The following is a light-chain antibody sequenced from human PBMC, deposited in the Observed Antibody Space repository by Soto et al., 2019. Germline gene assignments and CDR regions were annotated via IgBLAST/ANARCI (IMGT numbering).Light chain of an antibody. CDR1: QDVRYY. CDR3: QHYHNLPWT. J-gene: IGKJ1*01. CDR2: DAT. V-gene: IGKV1-33*01. Sequence: DIQMTQSPSPLPASVGDRVTLTCQASQDVRYYLNWYQHKPGKAPTLLIYDATNLGAGAPSRFSGSGSGRDFTLTISSLQPDDFATYYCQHYHNLPWTFGRGANVHLK.